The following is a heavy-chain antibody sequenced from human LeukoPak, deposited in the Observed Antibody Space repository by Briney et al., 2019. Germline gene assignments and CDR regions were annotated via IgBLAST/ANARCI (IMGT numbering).Heavy chain of an antibody. Sequence: GESLKISRKGSGYSFTSYWIGWVRQMPGKGLEWMGIIYPGDSDTRYSPSFQGQVTISAGKSISTAYLQWSSLKASDTAMYYCAINYDFWSGSSLYGMDVWGQGTTVTVSS. CDR3: AINYDFWSGSSLYGMDV. J-gene: IGHJ6*02. CDR2: IYPGDSDT. V-gene: IGHV5-51*01. D-gene: IGHD3-3*01. CDR1: GYSFTSYW.